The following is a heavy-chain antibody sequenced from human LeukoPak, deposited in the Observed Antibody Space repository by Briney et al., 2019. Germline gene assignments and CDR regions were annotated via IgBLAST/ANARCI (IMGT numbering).Heavy chain of an antibody. CDR3: ARGDLYCRSTSGYPHYGMDV. Sequence: PGGSLRLSCAASGFTFSNYAMHWVRQVPGKGLEWVAVISYDGSNKYYADSVKGRFTISRDNSKNTLSVQMNSLRADDTAVYYCARGDLYCRSTSGYPHYGMDVWGKGTTVTVSS. V-gene: IGHV3-30*04. J-gene: IGHJ6*04. D-gene: IGHD2-2*01. CDR2: ISYDGSNK. CDR1: GFTFSNYA.